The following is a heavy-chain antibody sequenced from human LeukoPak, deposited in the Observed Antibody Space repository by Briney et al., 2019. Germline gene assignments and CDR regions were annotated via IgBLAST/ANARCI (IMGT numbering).Heavy chain of an antibody. CDR3: GSRGYSFNGMDV. Sequence: SGGSLRLSCAASGFTFSSYSMNWVRQAPGKGLEWVSSISSSSSYIYYADSVKGRFTISRDNAKNSLYLQMNSLRAEDTAVYYCGSRGYSFNGMDVWGQGTTVTVSS. V-gene: IGHV3-21*01. J-gene: IGHJ6*02. CDR1: GFTFSSYS. D-gene: IGHD5-18*01. CDR2: ISSSSSYI.